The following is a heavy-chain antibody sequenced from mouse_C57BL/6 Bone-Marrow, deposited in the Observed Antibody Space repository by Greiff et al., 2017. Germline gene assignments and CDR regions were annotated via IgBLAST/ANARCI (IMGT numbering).Heavy chain of an antibody. V-gene: IGHV14-2*01. CDR2: IDPEDGET. D-gene: IGHD1-1*01. Sequence: EVKLMESGAELVKPGASVKLSCTASGFNIKDYYMHWVKQRTEQGLEWIGRIDPEDGETKYAPKFQGKATITADTSSNTAYLQLSSLTSEDTAVYYCARYYGSSSAWFAYWGQGTLVTVSA. J-gene: IGHJ3*01. CDR3: ARYYGSSSAWFAY. CDR1: GFNIKDYY.